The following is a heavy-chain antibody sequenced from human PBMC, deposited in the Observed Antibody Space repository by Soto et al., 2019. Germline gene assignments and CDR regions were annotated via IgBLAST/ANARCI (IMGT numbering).Heavy chain of an antibody. Sequence: QVQLVESGGGVVQPGTSLRLSCAASGFTFSTYGMHWVRQAPGEGLEWVVAISYDGVNKYYADSVKGRFIISRDNSKNTLYLQMSSLRVDDTAVYYCAGGIRGVISWFDPWGQGTPVTVSS. V-gene: IGHV3-30*03. CDR2: ISYDGVNK. D-gene: IGHD3-10*01. CDR3: AGGIRGVISWFDP. CDR1: GFTFSTYG. J-gene: IGHJ5*02.